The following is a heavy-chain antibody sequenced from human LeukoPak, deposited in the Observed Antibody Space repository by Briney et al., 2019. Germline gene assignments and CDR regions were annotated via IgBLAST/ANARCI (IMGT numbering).Heavy chain of an antibody. Sequence: ASVKVSCKASGYTFTGYYMHWVRQAPGQGLEWMGRINPNSGGTNYAQKFQGRVTMTRDTSISTAYMELSRLRSDDTAVYYCAREKVRQSGMDVWGQGTTVTVSS. D-gene: IGHD2-2*01. J-gene: IGHJ6*02. CDR2: INPNSGGT. CDR3: AREKVRQSGMDV. V-gene: IGHV1-2*06. CDR1: GYTFTGYY.